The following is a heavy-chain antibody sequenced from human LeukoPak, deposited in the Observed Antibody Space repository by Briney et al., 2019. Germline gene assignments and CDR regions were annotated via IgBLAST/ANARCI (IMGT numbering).Heavy chain of an antibody. D-gene: IGHD6-19*01. V-gene: IGHV1-2*02. J-gene: IGHJ4*02. CDR2: INPNSGDT. Sequence: ASVKVSCKPSGYTFTGYYIHWVRQAPGQGLEWMGWINPNSGDTKFAQKFKGRVTLTRDTSIRAAYMELTRLRSDDTAVYYCASGDTVTGTSRVVFDFWGQGTLVTVSS. CDR1: GYTFTGYY. CDR3: ASGDTVTGTSRVVFDF.